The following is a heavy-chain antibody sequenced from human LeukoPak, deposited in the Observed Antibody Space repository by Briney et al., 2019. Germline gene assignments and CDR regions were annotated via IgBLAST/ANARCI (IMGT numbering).Heavy chain of an antibody. CDR3: ARGRYYLDP. CDR1: GFTFSTYW. D-gene: IGHD1-26*01. CDR2: INSDGGST. Sequence: PGGSLRLSCAASGFTFSTYWMHWVRQAPGKGLVWVSRINSDGGSTNYADSVTGRFTISRDNAKNTLYLQMNSLRAEDTAVYYCARGRYYLDPWGQGTLVTVSS. J-gene: IGHJ5*02. V-gene: IGHV3-74*01.